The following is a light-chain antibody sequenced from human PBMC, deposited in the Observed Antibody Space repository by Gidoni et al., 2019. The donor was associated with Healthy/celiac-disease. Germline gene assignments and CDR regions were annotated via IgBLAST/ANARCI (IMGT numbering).Light chain of an antibody. CDR2: AAS. CDR3: QQSYSTPPT. Sequence: EIQMTQSPSSLSASVGDRVTITFRASQSISSYLNWYQQKPGKAPKLLIYAASSLQSGVPSMFSGSGSGTDFTLTISSLQPEDFATYYCQQSYSTPPTFGQGTKLEIK. CDR1: QSISSY. V-gene: IGKV1-39*01. J-gene: IGKJ2*01.